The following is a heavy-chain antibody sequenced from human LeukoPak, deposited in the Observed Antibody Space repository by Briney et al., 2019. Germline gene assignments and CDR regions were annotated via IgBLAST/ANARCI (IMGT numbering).Heavy chain of an antibody. D-gene: IGHD6-19*01. CDR2: ISSNGGST. V-gene: IGHV3-64D*09. J-gene: IGHJ4*02. CDR1: GFTFSSYA. CDR3: VKTWSRIRVAGTRWAGDY. Sequence: GGSLRLSCSASGFTFSSYAMHWVRQAPGKGLEYVSAISSNGGSTYYADSVKGRFTISRDNSKNTLYLQMSSLRAEDTAVYYCVKTWSRIRVAGTRWAGDYWGQGTLVTVSS.